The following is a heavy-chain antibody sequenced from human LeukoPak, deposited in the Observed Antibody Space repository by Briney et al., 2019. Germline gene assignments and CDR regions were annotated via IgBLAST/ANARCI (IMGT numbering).Heavy chain of an antibody. J-gene: IGHJ4*02. CDR1: GGSISSGGYY. CDR2: IYYSGST. CDR3: ARSRATVTTLDY. V-gene: IGHV4-31*03. Sequence: SQTLSLTCTVSGGSISSGGYYWSWIRQHPGKGLEWIGYIYYSGSTYYNPSLKSRVTISVDTSKNQFSLKLSSVTAADTAVYSCARSRATVTTLDYWGQGTLVTVSS. D-gene: IGHD4-17*01.